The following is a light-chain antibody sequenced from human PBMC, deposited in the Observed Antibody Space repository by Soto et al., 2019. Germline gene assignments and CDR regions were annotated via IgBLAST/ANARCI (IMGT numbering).Light chain of an antibody. J-gene: IGKJ1*01. Sequence: DIQMTQSPSTLSASLGDRVTITCRASQNIIRWVAWYQQKPGKAPKFLIYDASSLESGVPSRFSGSGSGTEFTLTISNLQPDDFATYYCQQYNSYWTFGQGTKVDIK. CDR2: DAS. CDR3: QQYNSYWT. V-gene: IGKV1-5*01. CDR1: QNIIRW.